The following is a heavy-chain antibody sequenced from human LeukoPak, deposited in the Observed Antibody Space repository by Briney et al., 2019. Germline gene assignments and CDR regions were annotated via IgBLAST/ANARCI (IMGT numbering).Heavy chain of an antibody. V-gene: IGHV4-61*01. CDR2: IYYSGST. Sequence: PSQTLSLTCTVSGGSISSGNYYWSWIRQPPGKGLEWIGYIYYSGSTNYNPSLKSRVTISVDTSKNQFSLKLSSVTAADTAVYYCARGSLRYSSSSWGQGTLVTVSS. CDR1: GGSISSGNYY. D-gene: IGHD6-6*01. J-gene: IGHJ5*02. CDR3: ARGSLRYSSSS.